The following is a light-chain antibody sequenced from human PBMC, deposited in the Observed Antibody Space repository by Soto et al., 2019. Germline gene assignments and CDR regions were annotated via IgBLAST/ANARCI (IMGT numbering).Light chain of an antibody. CDR1: QSISSW. CDR2: DAS. Sequence: DIQMTQSPSTLSASVGDRVTITCRASQSISSWLAWYQQKPGKAPKLLIYDASSLESGVPSRFSGSGSGTEFTLTISSLQPDDFATYYCQQYNNWPQTFGLGTKVDIK. CDR3: QQYNNWPQT. V-gene: IGKV1-5*01. J-gene: IGKJ1*01.